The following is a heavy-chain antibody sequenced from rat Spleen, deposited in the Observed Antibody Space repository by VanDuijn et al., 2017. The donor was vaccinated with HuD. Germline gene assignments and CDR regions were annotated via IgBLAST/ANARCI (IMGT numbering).Heavy chain of an antibody. J-gene: IGHJ2*01. Sequence: EVQLVESGGGLVQPGRSLKLSCAASGFTFSDYNMAWVRQAPKKGLEWVATISYDGSSTYYRDSVKGRFTISRDNAKSTLYLQMDSLRSEDTATYYCAHGEGDYWGQGVMVTVSS. CDR1: GFTFSDYN. V-gene: IGHV5-7*01. D-gene: IGHD1-11*01. CDR3: AHGEGDY. CDR2: ISYDGSST.